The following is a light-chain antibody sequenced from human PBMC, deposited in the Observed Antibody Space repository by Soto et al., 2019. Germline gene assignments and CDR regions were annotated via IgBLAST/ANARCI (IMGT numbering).Light chain of an antibody. Sequence: QPVLTQPPSLSGAPGQRVTISCTGSSSNIGAGYDVHWYQQLPGTAPKHLIYGKSNRPSGVPYRFSGSKSVTSASLAITGLQAEDEADYYCQSYDSSLRVFGTGTKLTVL. J-gene: IGLJ1*01. CDR3: QSYDSSLRV. CDR2: GKS. V-gene: IGLV1-40*01. CDR1: SSNIGAGYD.